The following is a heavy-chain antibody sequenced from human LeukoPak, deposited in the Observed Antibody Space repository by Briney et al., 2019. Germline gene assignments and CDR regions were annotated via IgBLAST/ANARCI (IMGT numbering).Heavy chain of an antibody. J-gene: IGHJ4*02. Sequence: SETLSLTCTVSGGCISSGSYYWSWIRQPAGKGLEWVGRIYTSGSTNYNPSLKSRVTISVDTSKNQFSLKLSSVTAADTAVYYCARGRGYSSSWYLGWGQGTLVTVSS. CDR2: IYTSGST. CDR3: ARGRGYSSSWYLG. V-gene: IGHV4-61*02. CDR1: GGCISSGSYY. D-gene: IGHD6-13*01.